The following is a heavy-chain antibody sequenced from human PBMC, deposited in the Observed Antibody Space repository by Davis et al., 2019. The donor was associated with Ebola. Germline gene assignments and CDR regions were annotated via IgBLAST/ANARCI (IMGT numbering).Heavy chain of an antibody. V-gene: IGHV1-69*13. CDR3: ARGLYSSSWDNFYFYTMDV. Sequence: AASVKVSCKASGGTFSSYTISWVRQAPGQGLEWMGGIIPIFGTSNYAQKFQGRVTITADQSTNTAYMELSSLSSEDTAVYYCARGLYSSSWDNFYFYTMDVWGTGTTVTVSS. J-gene: IGHJ6*04. CDR2: IIPIFGTS. CDR1: GGTFSSYT. D-gene: IGHD6-13*01.